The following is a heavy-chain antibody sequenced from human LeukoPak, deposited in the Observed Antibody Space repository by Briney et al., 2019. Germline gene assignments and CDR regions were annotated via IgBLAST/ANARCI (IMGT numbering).Heavy chain of an antibody. V-gene: IGHV3-23*01. Sequence: QTGGSLRLSCAASGFTFSSYAMSWVRQAPGKGLEWVSGISGSGGTTYYADSVQGRFTISRDNSKKTVFLQMNSLRAEDTAVYYCAKGDAVTAIFPLDYWGQGTLVIVSS. CDR3: AKGDAVTAIFPLDY. CDR1: GFTFSSYA. D-gene: IGHD2-21*02. J-gene: IGHJ4*02. CDR2: ISGSGGTT.